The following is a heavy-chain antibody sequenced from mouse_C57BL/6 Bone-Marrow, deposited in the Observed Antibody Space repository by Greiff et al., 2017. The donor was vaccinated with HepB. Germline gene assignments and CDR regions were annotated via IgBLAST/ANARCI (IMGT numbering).Heavy chain of an antibody. J-gene: IGHJ4*01. CDR2: IDPENGDT. CDR3: TTWYYGSSYDYAMDY. Sequence: VQLQQSGAELVRPGASVKLSCTASGFNIKDDYMHWVKQRPEQGLEWIGWIDPENGDTEYASKFQGKATITADTSSNTAYLQLSSLTSEDTAVYYCTTWYYGSSYDYAMDYWGQGTSVTVSS. V-gene: IGHV14-4*01. CDR1: GFNIKDDY. D-gene: IGHD1-1*01.